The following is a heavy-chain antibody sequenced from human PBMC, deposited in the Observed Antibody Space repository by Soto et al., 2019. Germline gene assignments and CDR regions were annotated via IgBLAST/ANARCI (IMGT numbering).Heavy chain of an antibody. V-gene: IGHV4-4*02. J-gene: IGHJ4*02. CDR2: IHRDGVT. CDR3: AGRPEIHPR. Sequence: QVHLQESGTGLVKPSETLSLTCAISGGSTSSSDWWTWVRQPPGEGLEWIGEIHRDGVTNYNSSLKSRLTISLDQSRNQFSLSLTSVTAADAAVYFCAGRPEIHPRWGQGILVPVSS. CDR1: GGSTSSSDW. D-gene: IGHD1-26*01.